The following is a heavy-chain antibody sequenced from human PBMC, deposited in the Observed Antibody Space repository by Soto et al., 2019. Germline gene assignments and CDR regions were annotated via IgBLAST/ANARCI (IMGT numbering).Heavy chain of an antibody. CDR3: ARSLRWGWFDP. CDR1: GGSINSGGYY. Sequence: SETLSLTCTVFGGSINSGGYYWSWIRQPPGKGLEWIGYIYYSGTTYYNPSLKGRVTMSVDTSKSQFSLKVSSVTAADTAVYYCARSLRWGWFDPWGQGTLVTVSS. V-gene: IGHV4-30-4*01. J-gene: IGHJ5*02. D-gene: IGHD4-17*01. CDR2: IYYSGTT.